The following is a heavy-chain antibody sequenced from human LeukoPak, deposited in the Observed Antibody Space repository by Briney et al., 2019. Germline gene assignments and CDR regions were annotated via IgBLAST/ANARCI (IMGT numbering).Heavy chain of an antibody. CDR3: AKGLRTGVGPYMGYHYYMDV. D-gene: IGHD3-16*01. V-gene: IGHV3-30*02. Sequence: PGGSLRLSCAASGFTINHYGIHWVRQAPGKGLEWVAFIRYDGSNKYYADSVKGRFTISRDNSYNTVSLQMNSLRDEDTGVYYCAKGLRTGVGPYMGYHYYMDVWGKGATVTVSS. CDR2: IRYDGSNK. J-gene: IGHJ6*03. CDR1: GFTINHYG.